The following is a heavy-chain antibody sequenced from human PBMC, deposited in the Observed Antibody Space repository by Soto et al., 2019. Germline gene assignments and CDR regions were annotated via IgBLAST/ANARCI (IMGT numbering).Heavy chain of an antibody. Sequence: PGGSLRLSCAASGFTFSSYAVNWVRQAPGKGLEWVSDINQDGSKKYYVDSVKGRFTISRDNAKNSLYLQMNSLRAEDTAVYYCARDDYYYYMDVWGKGTTVTVSS. CDR2: INQDGSKK. V-gene: IGHV3-7*01. J-gene: IGHJ6*03. CDR1: GFTFSSYA. CDR3: ARDDYYYYMDV.